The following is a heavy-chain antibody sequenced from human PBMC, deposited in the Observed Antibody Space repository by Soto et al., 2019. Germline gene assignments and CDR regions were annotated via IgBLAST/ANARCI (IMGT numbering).Heavy chain of an antibody. J-gene: IGHJ6*03. Sequence: GGSLRLSCAASGFTFSGYSMNWVRLAPGKGLEWVSSISSSSRYIYYADSVKGRFTISRDNAKNSLYLQMNSLRAEDTAVYYCARVPISSSPFYYYYYMDVWGKGTTVTVAS. CDR2: ISSSSRYI. CDR3: ARVPISSSPFYYYYYMDV. D-gene: IGHD6-6*01. V-gene: IGHV3-21*01. CDR1: GFTFSGYS.